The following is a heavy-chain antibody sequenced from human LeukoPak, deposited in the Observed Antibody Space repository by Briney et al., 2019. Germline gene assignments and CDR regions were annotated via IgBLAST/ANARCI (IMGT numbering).Heavy chain of an antibody. J-gene: IGHJ6*04. CDR1: GFTFSSYA. Sequence: GGSLRLSCAASGFTFSSYAMSWVRQAPGKWLEWVSAISGSGGSTYYADSVKGRFTISRDNAKNSLYLQMNSLRAEDTAVYYCAELGITMIGGVWGKGTTVTISS. D-gene: IGHD3-10*02. V-gene: IGHV3-23*01. CDR2: ISGSGGST. CDR3: AELGITMIGGV.